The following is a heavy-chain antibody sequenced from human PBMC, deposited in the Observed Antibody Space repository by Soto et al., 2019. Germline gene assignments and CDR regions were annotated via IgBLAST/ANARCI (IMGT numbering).Heavy chain of an antibody. J-gene: IGHJ5*02. V-gene: IGHV6-1*01. CDR1: GDSVSSNSAA. CDR3: ARVLHRGEANWFDP. CDR2: TYYRSKWYN. D-gene: IGHD3-10*01. Sequence: KQSQTLSLTCAISGDSVSSNSAAWNWIRQSPSRGLEWLGRTYYRSKWYNDYAVSVKSRITINPDTSKNQFSLQLNSVTPEDTAVYYCARVLHRGEANWFDPWGQGTLVTVSS.